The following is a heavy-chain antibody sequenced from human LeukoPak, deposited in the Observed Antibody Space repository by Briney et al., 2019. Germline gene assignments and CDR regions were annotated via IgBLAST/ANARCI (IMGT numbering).Heavy chain of an antibody. Sequence: GGSLRLSCAASGFTFNSYWMHWVRLVPGKGPVWVSHITSGGTNTNYAESVKGRFTISRDNAKNTLYLRMNSLGAEDTAMYHCARISYDSSGYFDYWGQGTLVTVSS. J-gene: IGHJ4*02. CDR1: GFTFNSYW. CDR2: ITSGGTNT. V-gene: IGHV3-74*01. D-gene: IGHD3-22*01. CDR3: ARISYDSSGYFDY.